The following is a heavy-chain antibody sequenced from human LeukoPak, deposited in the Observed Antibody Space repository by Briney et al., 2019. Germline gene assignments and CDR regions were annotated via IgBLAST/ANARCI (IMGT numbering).Heavy chain of an antibody. V-gene: IGHV3-66*01. CDR2: IYSGDST. CDR3: ARNRGGYGTD. J-gene: IGHJ4*02. D-gene: IGHD5-12*01. CDR1: GFTVSSNY. Sequence: GGSLRLSCAASGFTVSSNYMSWVRQAPGKGLEWVSVIYSGDSTYYADSVKGRFTISRDYSKNTLYLQMNSLRAEDTAVYHCARNRGGYGTDWGQGTLVTVSS.